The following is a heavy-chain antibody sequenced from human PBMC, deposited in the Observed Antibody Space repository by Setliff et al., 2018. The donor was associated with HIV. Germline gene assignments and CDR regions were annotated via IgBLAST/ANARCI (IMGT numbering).Heavy chain of an antibody. CDR2: IYHSGST. CDR3: ARDRYGDYAYFDY. J-gene: IGHJ4*02. D-gene: IGHD4-17*01. CDR1: GYSISSGYF. V-gene: IGHV4-38-2*02. Sequence: SETLSLTCAVSGYSISSGYFWGWIRQPPGKGLEWIGSIYHSGSTFYNPSLKSRVTIPVDTSKNQFSLKLTSVTAADTAVYYCARDRYGDYAYFDYWGQGTLVTVSS.